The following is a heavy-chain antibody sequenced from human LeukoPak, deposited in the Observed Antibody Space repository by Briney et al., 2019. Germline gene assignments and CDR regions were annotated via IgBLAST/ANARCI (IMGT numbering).Heavy chain of an antibody. CDR3: AGDIHTSDWTKFDY. V-gene: IGHV4-61*02. CDR2: IYSSGRT. CDR1: GGSISSGNYY. Sequence: PSQTLSLTCNVSGGSISSGNYYWSWIRQPAGKGLEWIGRIYSSGRTNYNPPLKSRVTISVDTSKNQFSLNLSSVTATDTAVYYCAGDIHTSDWTKFDYWGQGTLVTVSS. D-gene: IGHD6-19*01. J-gene: IGHJ4*02.